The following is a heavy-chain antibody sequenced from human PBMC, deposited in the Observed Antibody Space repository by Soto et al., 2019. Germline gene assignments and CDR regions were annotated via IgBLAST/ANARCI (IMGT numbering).Heavy chain of an antibody. V-gene: IGHV3-23*01. CDR2: ISGSGGST. J-gene: IGHJ4*02. Sequence: AGGSLRLSCAASGFTFSSYAMSWVRQAPGKGLEWVSAISGSGGSTYYADSVKGRFTISRDISKNTLSLHMNSLRAEDTAVYFCAKDAGSSAYYYDYWGQGTLVTVSS. D-gene: IGHD3-22*01. CDR3: AKDAGSSAYYYDY. CDR1: GFTFSSYA.